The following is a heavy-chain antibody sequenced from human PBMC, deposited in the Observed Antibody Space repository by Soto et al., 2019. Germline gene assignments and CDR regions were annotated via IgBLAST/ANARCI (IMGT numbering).Heavy chain of an antibody. CDR1: GGTFSSYA. V-gene: IGHV1-69*14. D-gene: IGHD6-19*01. Sequence: QVQLVQSGAEVKKPGSSVKVSCKASGGTFSSYAISWVRQAPGQGLEWMGGIIPIFGTANYAQKFQGRVTITADKSMRTAQLELISLSGEDTVVYYCASRGLRCSGWYIYGGQGTQVAVSS. CDR3: ASRGLRCSGWYIY. CDR2: IIPIFGTA. J-gene: IGHJ4*02.